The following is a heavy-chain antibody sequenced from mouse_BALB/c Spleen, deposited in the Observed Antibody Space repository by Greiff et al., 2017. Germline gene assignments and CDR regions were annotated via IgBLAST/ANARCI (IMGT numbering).Heavy chain of an antibody. V-gene: IGHV1-15*01. CDR1: GYTFTDYE. J-gene: IGHJ2*01. CDR2: IDPETDGT. CDR3: TRGKIITTVVATDYFDY. Sequence: QVQLQQSGAELVRPGASVTLSCKASGYTFTDYEMHWVKQTPVHGLEWIGAIDPETDGTAYNQKFKGKATLTADKSSSTAYMELRSLTSEDSAVYYCTRGKIITTVVATDYFDYWGQGTTLTVSS. D-gene: IGHD1-1*01.